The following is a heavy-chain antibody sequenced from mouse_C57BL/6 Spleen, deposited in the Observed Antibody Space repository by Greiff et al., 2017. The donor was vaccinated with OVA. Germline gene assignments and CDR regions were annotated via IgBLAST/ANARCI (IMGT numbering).Heavy chain of an antibody. D-gene: IGHD2-2*01. CDR1: GYTFTEYT. Sequence: VMLVESGAELVKPGASVKLSCKASGYTFTEYTIHWVKQRSGQGLEWIGWFYPGSGSIKYNEKFKDKATLTADKSSSTVYMELSRLTSEDSAVYFCARHGLYYGYLYYFDYWGQGTTLTVSS. J-gene: IGHJ2*01. V-gene: IGHV1-62-2*01. CDR3: ARHGLYYGYLYYFDY. CDR2: FYPGSGSI.